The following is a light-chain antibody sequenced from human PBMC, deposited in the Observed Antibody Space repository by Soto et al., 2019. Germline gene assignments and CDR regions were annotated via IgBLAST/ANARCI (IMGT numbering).Light chain of an antibody. CDR3: QQSYSTPYS. V-gene: IGKV1-27*01. CDR1: RGIRHY. J-gene: IGKJ2*03. Sequence: DIQMTQSPSSLSASVGDRVTITCRASRGIRHYLAWYQQKPGKVPKLLIYEASNLQSGVPSRFSGSGSGTDFTLTISSLQPEDFASYYCQQSYSTPYSFGQGTKVDI. CDR2: EAS.